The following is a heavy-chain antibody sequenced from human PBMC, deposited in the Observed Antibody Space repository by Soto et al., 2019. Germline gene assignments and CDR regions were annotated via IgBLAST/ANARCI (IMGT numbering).Heavy chain of an antibody. CDR2: IFYTGNT. Sequence: PSETLSLTCTVSGGSVSIGDYSWTWIRQPPGKGLEWIGYIFYTGNTNYSPSLKSRVTMSVDRSRNQFSLRLSSVTAADTAVYYCERDWELRRMDVWGQGTKVTVSS. J-gene: IGHJ6*02. CDR3: ERDWELRRMDV. D-gene: IGHD1-7*01. V-gene: IGHV4-61*08. CDR1: GGSVSIGDYS.